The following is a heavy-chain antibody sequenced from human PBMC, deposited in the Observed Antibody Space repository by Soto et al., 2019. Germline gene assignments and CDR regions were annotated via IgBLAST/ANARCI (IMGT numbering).Heavy chain of an antibody. V-gene: IGHV4-39*01. J-gene: IGHJ2*01. CDR2: IYYSGST. CDR3: ARLTTGGLTWELPWDNWYSDL. CDR1: GGSISSSSYY. D-gene: IGHD1-26*01. Sequence: QLQLQESGPGLVKPSETLSLTCTVSGGSISSSSYYWGWIRQPPGKGLEWIGSIYYSGSTYYNPSLQSRVTISVDTSKDHFSLRRSSVTAADTAVYYCARLTTGGLTWELPWDNWYSDLWGRGTLVTVCS.